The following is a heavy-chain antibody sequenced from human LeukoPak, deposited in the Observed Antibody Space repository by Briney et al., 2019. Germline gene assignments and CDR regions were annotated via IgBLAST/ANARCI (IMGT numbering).Heavy chain of an antibody. CDR3: ARARIAAAVFDP. J-gene: IGHJ5*02. CDR1: GYTFTSYG. V-gene: IGHV1-18*01. D-gene: IGHD6-13*01. Sequence: ASVKVSCKASGYTFTSYGISWVRQAPGQGLEWMGWISAYNGNTNYAQKFQGRVTMTRDTSISTAYMELSRLRSDDTAVYYCARARIAAAVFDPWGQGTLVTVSS. CDR2: ISAYNGNT.